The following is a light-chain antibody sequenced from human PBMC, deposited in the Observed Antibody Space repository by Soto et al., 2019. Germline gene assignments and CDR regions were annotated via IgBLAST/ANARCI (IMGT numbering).Light chain of an antibody. J-gene: IGKJ2*01. CDR3: QQYYNTPYT. V-gene: IGKV4-1*01. CDR1: QSVLYSSNNKNY. Sequence: DIVMTQSPDSLAVSLGERATINCKSSQSVLYSSNNKNYLAWYQQKPGQPPKLLLSWASTRESGVPDRFSGSGSGTDFTLTISSLQAEDVAVYYCQQYYNTPYTFGQGTKLEIK. CDR2: WAS.